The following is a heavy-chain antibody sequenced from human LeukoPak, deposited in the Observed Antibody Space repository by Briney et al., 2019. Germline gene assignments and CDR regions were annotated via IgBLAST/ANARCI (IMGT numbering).Heavy chain of an antibody. CDR1: GYTFTSYY. J-gene: IGHJ4*02. CDR3: ARAGGIAAAGMIVYYFDY. CDR2: INPSGGST. V-gene: IGHV1-46*01. Sequence: ASVKVSCKASGYTFTSYYMHWVRQAPGQGPEWMGIINPSGGSTSYAQKFQGRVTMTRDTSTSTVYMELSSLRSEDTAVYYCARAGGIAAAGMIVYYFDYWSQGTLVTISS. D-gene: IGHD6-13*01.